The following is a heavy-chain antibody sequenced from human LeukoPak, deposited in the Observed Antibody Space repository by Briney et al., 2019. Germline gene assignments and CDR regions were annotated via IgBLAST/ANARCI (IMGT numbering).Heavy chain of an antibody. D-gene: IGHD5-18*01. V-gene: IGHV4-59*01. CDR3: ARRRGYSYGYVY. J-gene: IGHJ4*02. Sequence: SETLSLICTVSGGSIRSYYCRWIRQPPGKGLEWIGYIYYSGSTNYNPSLNSRVTISVDTSKNQFSLKLSSVTAADTAVYYCARRRGYSYGYVYWGQATLVTVSS. CDR1: GGSIRSYY. CDR2: IYYSGST.